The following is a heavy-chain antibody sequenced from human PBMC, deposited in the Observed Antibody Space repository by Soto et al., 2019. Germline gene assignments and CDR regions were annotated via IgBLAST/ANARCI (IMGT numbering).Heavy chain of an antibody. J-gene: IGHJ6*02. D-gene: IGHD2-2*01. CDR3: FRDLRYCSGTRCYVGMDV. CDR1: GFTFSDHY. Sequence: PGGSLRLSCAASGFTFSDHYMDWVRQAPGKGLEWVGRIKTKTNTYTTEYAASVKGRFTISRDDSKNSLYLQMNSLKTEDTAVYYCFRDLRYCSGTRCYVGMDVWGQGTTVTVSS. CDR2: IKTKTNTYTT. V-gene: IGHV3-72*01.